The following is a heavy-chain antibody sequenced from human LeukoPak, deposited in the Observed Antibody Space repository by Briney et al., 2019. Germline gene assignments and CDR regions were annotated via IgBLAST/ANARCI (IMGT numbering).Heavy chain of an antibody. CDR1: GFTMKNFG. CDR2: IWYDGSQR. D-gene: IGHD3-3*01. Sequence: GGSLRLSCAVSGFTMKNFGMHWVRQAPGKGLEWVAVIWYDGSQRHYIDSVKGRFAISRENSMNTLSLEMNGLRVEDTAVYYCVRGADMNYNFENSFYLDSWGQGALVIASS. J-gene: IGHJ4*02. V-gene: IGHV3-33*01. CDR3: VRGADMNYNFENSFYLDS.